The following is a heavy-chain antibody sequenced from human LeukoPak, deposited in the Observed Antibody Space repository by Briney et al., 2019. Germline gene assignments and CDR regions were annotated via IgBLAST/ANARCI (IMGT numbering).Heavy chain of an antibody. D-gene: IGHD6-13*01. J-gene: IGHJ4*02. CDR2: ISAYNGNT. Sequence: ASVKVSCKASGYTFTSYGISWVRQAPGQGLEWMGWISAYNGNTNYAQKLQGRVTMTTDTSTSTAYMELRSLRSDDTAVYYCARALTGYSSSWYGADKYYFDYWGQGTLVTVSS. CDR1: GYTFTSYG. V-gene: IGHV1-18*04. CDR3: ARALTGYSSSWYGADKYYFDY.